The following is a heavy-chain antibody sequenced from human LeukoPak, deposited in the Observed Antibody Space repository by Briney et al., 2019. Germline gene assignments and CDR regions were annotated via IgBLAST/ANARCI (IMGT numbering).Heavy chain of an antibody. D-gene: IGHD6-19*01. CDR2: IFFSGTP. CDR1: SVSLTNYY. V-gene: IGHV4-59*01. J-gene: IGHJ4*02. Sequence: SETLSLTCTVSSVSLTNYYWSWIRQPAGKGLEWIGYIFFSGTPNYNPSLKSRVTISVDTSKNQFSLKMTSVTAADTAVYFCARVGSGGAWFDFWGEGTLVTVSS. CDR3: ARVGSGGAWFDF.